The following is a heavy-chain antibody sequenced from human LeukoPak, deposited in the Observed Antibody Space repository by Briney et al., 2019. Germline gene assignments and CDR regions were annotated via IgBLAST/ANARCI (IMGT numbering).Heavy chain of an antibody. J-gene: IGHJ4*02. CDR2: IKQDGSEK. CDR1: GFTFSSYW. Sequence: GGSLRLSCAASGFTFSSYWMSRVRQAPGKGLEWVANIKQDGSEKYYVDSVKGRFTISRGNAKNSLYLQMNSLRAEDTAVYYCARVVGLRYFDWLPHFDYWGQGTLVTVSS. CDR3: ARVVGLRYFDWLPHFDY. D-gene: IGHD3-9*01. V-gene: IGHV3-7*03.